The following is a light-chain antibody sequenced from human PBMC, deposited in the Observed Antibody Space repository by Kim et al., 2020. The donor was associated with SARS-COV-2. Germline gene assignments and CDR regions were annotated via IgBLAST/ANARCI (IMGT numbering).Light chain of an antibody. Sequence: SYELTQPPSVSMSPGQTASITCSGDKLGDKSIFWYQVKAGQSPVLVIYQDTKRPSGIPGRFSGSKSGNIATLTISGTQAVDEAVFYCQAWDSSNGDVFGT. CDR3: QAWDSSNGDV. V-gene: IGLV3-1*01. CDR2: QDT. J-gene: IGLJ1*01. CDR1: KLGDKS.